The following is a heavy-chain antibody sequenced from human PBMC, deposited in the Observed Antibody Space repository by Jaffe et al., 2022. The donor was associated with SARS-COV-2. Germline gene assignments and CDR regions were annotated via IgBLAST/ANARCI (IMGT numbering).Heavy chain of an antibody. CDR2: IYYSGST. CDR3: ASQKGSTWIHLWPFDY. V-gene: IGHV4-39*01. J-gene: IGHJ4*02. Sequence: QLQLQESGPGLVKPSETLSLTCTVSGGSISRSSYYWGWIRQPPGKGLEWIGSIYYSGSTYYNPSLKSRVTISVDTSKNQFSLKLSSVTAADTAVYYCASQKGSTWIHLWPFDYWGQGTLVTVSS. D-gene: IGHD5-18*01. CDR1: GGSISRSSYY.